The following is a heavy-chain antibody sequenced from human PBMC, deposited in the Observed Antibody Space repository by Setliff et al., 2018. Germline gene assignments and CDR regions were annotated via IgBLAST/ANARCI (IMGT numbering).Heavy chain of an antibody. CDR2: IWYDGSNK. CDR3: AKDIGSSWYFGYYGMDV. D-gene: IGHD6-13*01. J-gene: IGHJ6*02. CDR1: GFTFSSFG. V-gene: IGHV3-33*03. Sequence: GGSLRLSCAASGFTFSSFGMHWVRQAPGKGLEWVSVIWYDGSNKYYGDSVKGRFTISRDNSKNSLYLQMNSLRTEDTALYYCAKDIGSSWYFGYYGMDVWGQGTTVTVSS.